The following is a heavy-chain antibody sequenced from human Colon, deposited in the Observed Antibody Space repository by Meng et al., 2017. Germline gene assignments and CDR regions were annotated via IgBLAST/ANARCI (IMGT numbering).Heavy chain of an antibody. CDR3: ARLNYYGSAYYFDY. CDR2: IGHSGIT. Sequence: QPQLQESGPGLVQPSEALSLTCSVSGGSIRTSGYYWGGIRQPPGKGLEWIGSIGHSGITYYTPSLKSRVTVSIDTSKSQFSLKLSSVTAADTAMYYCARLNYYGSAYYFDYWGQGTLVTVSS. V-gene: IGHV4-39*01. CDR1: GGSIRTSGYY. D-gene: IGHD3-10*01. J-gene: IGHJ4*02.